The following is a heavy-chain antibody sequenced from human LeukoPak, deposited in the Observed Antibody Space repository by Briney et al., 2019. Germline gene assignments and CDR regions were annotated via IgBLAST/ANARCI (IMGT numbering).Heavy chain of an antibody. CDR3: AGRGSGSYFDY. J-gene: IGHJ4*02. CDR1: GFTFSSYG. D-gene: IGHD3-10*01. V-gene: IGHV3-23*01. CDR2: ISGSDGST. Sequence: GGSLRLSCAASGFTFSSYGMNWVRQAPGKGLEWVSGISGSDGSTYYADSMKGRFTISRDNSKNTLYLQMNSLRAEDTAVYYCAGRGSGSYFDYWGQGTLVTVSS.